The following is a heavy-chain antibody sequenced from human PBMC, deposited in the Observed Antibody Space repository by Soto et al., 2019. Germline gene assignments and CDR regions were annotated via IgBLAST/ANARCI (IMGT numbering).Heavy chain of an antibody. CDR3: ARGLENYYGSGSYYNPHNLIRFDP. D-gene: IGHD3-10*01. J-gene: IGHJ5*02. Sequence: SETLSLTCAVYGGSFSGYYWSWIRQPPGKGLEWIGEINHSGSTNYNPSLKSRVTISVDTSKNQFSLKLSSVTAADTAVYYCARGLENYYGSGSYYNPHNLIRFDPWGQGTLVTVSS. V-gene: IGHV4-34*01. CDR1: GGSFSGYY. CDR2: INHSGST.